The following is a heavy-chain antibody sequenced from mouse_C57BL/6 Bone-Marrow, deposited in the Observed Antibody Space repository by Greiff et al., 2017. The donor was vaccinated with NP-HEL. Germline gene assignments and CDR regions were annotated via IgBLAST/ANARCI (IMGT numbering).Heavy chain of an antibody. CDR3: VYSSRFAY. D-gene: IGHD2-12*01. CDR1: GFSLTSYG. V-gene: IGHV2-2*01. Sequence: VQLQQSGPGLVQPSQSLSITCTVSGFSLTSYGVHWVRQSPGKGLEWLGVIWSGGSTDYNAAFISRLSISKDNSKSQVFIKMNSLQADDTAIDYCVYSSRFAYWGQGTLVTVSA. J-gene: IGHJ3*01. CDR2: IWSGGST.